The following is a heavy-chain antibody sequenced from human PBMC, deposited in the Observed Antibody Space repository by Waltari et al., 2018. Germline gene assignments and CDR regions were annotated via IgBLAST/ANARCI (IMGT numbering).Heavy chain of an antibody. Sequence: EVQLLESGGGLVQPGGSLKLSCAADGFGFTSYFMSWVRQAPGKGLEWVAGITSSGGDTAYADSVKGRFTISRDNSNNTLFLQMSSLSAEDTAVYYCAREKSSWLPTYWGQGTLVTVSS. CDR2: ITSSGGDT. D-gene: IGHD2-2*01. V-gene: IGHV3-23*01. CDR1: GFGFTSYF. J-gene: IGHJ4*02. CDR3: AREKSSWLPTY.